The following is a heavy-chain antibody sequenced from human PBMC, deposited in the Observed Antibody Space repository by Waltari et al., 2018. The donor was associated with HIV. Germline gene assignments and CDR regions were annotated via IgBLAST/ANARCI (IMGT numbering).Heavy chain of an antibody. J-gene: IGHJ4*02. D-gene: IGHD3-3*01. Sequence: QVQLQESGPGLVKPSQTLSLTCTVSGGCISSGSYYWSWIRQPAGKGLEWIGRIYTSGSTNYNPSLKSRVTISVDTSKNQFSLKLSSVTAADTAVYYCAGQYYDFWSAPEDYWGQGTLVTVSS. CDR2: IYTSGST. V-gene: IGHV4-61*02. CDR3: AGQYYDFWSAPEDY. CDR1: GGCISSGSYY.